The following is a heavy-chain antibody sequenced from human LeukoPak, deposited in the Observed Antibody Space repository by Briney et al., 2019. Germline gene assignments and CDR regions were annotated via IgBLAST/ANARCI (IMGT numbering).Heavy chain of an antibody. CDR1: GGSISSGSYY. D-gene: IGHD4-11*01. CDR3: ARAPVTVKDSFDI. J-gene: IGHJ3*02. V-gene: IGHV4-61*02. Sequence: SETLSLTCTVSGGSISSGSYYWSWIRQPAGKGLEWIGRIYTSGSTNYNPSLKSRVTISVDTSKNQFSLKLRSVTAADTAVYYCARAPVTVKDSFDIWGQGTMVTVSS. CDR2: IYTSGST.